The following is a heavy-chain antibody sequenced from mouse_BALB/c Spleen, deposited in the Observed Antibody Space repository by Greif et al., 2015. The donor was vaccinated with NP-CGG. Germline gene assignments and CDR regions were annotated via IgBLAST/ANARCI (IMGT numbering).Heavy chain of an antibody. V-gene: IGHV1-9*01. CDR2: ILPGSGST. Sequence: QVQLQQSGAELMKPGASVKISCKATGYTFSSYWIEWVKQRPGHGLEWIGEILPGSGSTNYNEKFKGKATFTADTSSNAAYMQRSSLTSEDSAVYYCARDGNPTSSYAMDYWGQGTSVTVSS. J-gene: IGHJ4*01. CDR1: GYTFSSYW. D-gene: IGHD2-1*01. CDR3: ARDGNPTSSYAMDY.